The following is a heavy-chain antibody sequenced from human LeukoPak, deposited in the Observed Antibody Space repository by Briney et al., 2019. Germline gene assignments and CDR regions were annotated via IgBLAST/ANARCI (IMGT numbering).Heavy chain of an antibody. CDR1: GYIFTPYA. D-gene: IGHD2-2*01. J-gene: IGHJ4*02. CDR3: ARVVRSTSCHDY. Sequence: ASVTVSCKASGYIFTPYAINWVRQAPGQGLEWMGWISAYNGNTNYAQKLQGRVTMTTDTSTSTAYMELRSLRSDDTAVYYCARVVRSTSCHDYWGQGTLVTVSS. V-gene: IGHV1-18*01. CDR2: ISAYNGNT.